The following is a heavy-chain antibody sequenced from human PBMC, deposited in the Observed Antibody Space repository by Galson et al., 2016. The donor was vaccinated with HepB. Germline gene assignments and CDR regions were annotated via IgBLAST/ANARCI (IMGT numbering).Heavy chain of an antibody. CDR3: AKARSGTYDY. D-gene: IGHD1-26*01. Sequence: SVKVSCKASGYTFIRYSIHWVRQAPGVRLEWLGWINPLTGDTKYSERLQGRVSMTSDTSASTVYMELNSLRSEDTGLYFCAKARSGTYDYWGPGTLVTVSS. CDR1: GYTFIRYS. V-gene: IGHV1-3*01. J-gene: IGHJ4*02. CDR2: INPLTGDT.